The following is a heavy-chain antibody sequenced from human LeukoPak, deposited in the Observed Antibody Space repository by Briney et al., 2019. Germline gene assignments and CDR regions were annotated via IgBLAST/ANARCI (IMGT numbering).Heavy chain of an antibody. J-gene: IGHJ4*02. V-gene: IGHV3-21*01. D-gene: IGHD1-14*01. CDR1: GFSFSTYY. CDR3: VRENHGSFDY. Sequence: GGSLRLSCAASGFSFSTYYVNWVRQAPGKGLEWVSCISSSSTYIFYADSVRGRFAISRDNAKNSLYLQMNSLRADDTAVYYYVRENHGSFDYWGQGSLVTVSS. CDR2: ISSSSTYI.